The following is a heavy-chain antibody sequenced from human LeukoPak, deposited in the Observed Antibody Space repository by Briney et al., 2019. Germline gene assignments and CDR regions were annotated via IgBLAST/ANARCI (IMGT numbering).Heavy chain of an antibody. V-gene: IGHV4-59*10. D-gene: IGHD6-13*01. CDR3: ARDFPTQYSSSWYYAFDI. Sequence: SETLSLTCAVYGGSFSGYYWSWIRQPPGKGLEWIGRIYTSGSTNYNPSLKSRVTMSVDTSKNQFSLKLSSVTAADTAVYYCARDFPTQYSSSWYYAFDIWGQGTMVTVSS. CDR2: IYTSGST. J-gene: IGHJ3*02. CDR1: GGSFSGYY.